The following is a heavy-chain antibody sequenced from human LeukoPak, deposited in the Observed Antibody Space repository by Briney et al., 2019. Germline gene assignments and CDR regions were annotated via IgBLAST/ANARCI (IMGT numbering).Heavy chain of an antibody. CDR1: GGSIGSGDYC. J-gene: IGHJ3*02. Sequence: SETLSLTCTVSGGSIGSGDYCWSWIRQPPGKGLEWIGYIYYSGSTYYNPSLKSRVTISVDTSKNQFSLKLSSVTAADTAVYYCARDPLYGSGEDAFDIWGQGTMVTVSS. D-gene: IGHD3-10*01. CDR3: ARDPLYGSGEDAFDI. V-gene: IGHV4-30-4*01. CDR2: IYYSGST.